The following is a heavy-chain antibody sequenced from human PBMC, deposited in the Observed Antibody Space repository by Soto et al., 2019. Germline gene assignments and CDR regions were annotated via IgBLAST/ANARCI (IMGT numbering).Heavy chain of an antibody. V-gene: IGHV3-48*02. CDR3: AREEYVGFNCFAP. CDR1: GFTFSSYS. Sequence: EVQLVESGGGLVQPGVSLRLSCAASGFTFSSYSINWVRQAPGQGLEWVSFIGSSSGTIFYADSVKGRFTIPRDNAKNSLYPQMNILRDEDTAVYYCAREEYVGFNCFAPWGQGTLVTVSS. D-gene: IGHD3-16*01. J-gene: IGHJ5*02. CDR2: IGSSSGTI.